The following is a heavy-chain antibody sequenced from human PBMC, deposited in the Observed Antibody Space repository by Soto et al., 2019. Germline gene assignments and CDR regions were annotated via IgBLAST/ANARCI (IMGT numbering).Heavy chain of an antibody. V-gene: IGHV6-1*01. CDR2: TYYRSKWYN. CDR1: GDSVSSNSAA. Sequence: SQTLSLTCAISGDSVSSNSAAWNWIRQSPSRGLEWLGRTYYRSKWYNDYVVSVKSRITINPDTSKNQFSLQLNSVTPEDTAVYYCARDPHIAAAGSTFYYYYGMDVWGQGTTVTVSS. CDR3: ARDPHIAAAGSTFYYYYGMDV. D-gene: IGHD6-13*01. J-gene: IGHJ6*02.